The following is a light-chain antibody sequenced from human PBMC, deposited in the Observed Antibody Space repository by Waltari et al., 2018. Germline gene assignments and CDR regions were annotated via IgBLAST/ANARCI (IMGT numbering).Light chain of an antibody. V-gene: IGLV4-69*01. CDR2: LNSDGSH. CDR3: QTWGTGIWA. CDR1: SGHSSSA. J-gene: IGLJ3*02. Sequence: QLVLTQSPSASASLGASVKLTCTLSSGHSSSAIAWHQQQPEKGPRYLMKLNSDGSHTKGDGIPDRFSGSSSGAERYLTISSLQSEDEADYYCQTWGTGIWAFGGGTKLTVL.